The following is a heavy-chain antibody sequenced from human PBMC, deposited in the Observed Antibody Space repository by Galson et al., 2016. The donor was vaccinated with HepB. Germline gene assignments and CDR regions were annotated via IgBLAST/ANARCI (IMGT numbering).Heavy chain of an antibody. D-gene: IGHD2-8*02. Sequence: SETLSLTCTLSGGSIRSSSYYWGWIRQPPGKGLEYIGNIFYSGTTYYNPSLKSRVTISVDTSENQFSLDLTSVTATDTAVYYCAGQTNSGMYWDWFDPWGQGTLVTVSS. CDR3: AGQTNSGMYWDWFDP. J-gene: IGHJ5*02. CDR1: GGSIRSSSYY. V-gene: IGHV4-39*01. CDR2: IFYSGTT.